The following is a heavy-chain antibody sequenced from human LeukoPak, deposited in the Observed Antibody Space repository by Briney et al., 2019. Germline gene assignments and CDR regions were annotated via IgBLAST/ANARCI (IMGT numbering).Heavy chain of an antibody. J-gene: IGHJ4*02. CDR1: GYAISSGYY. Sequence: PSETLSLTCDVSGYAISSGYYCGWIRQPPGKGLEWIGSIYHSGNTYYNPSLKRRVTISVDTSKNQFSLKMRSVTAADTAIFYCARGDPAASLLFDYLGQGTLVTVSS. D-gene: IGHD2-2*01. V-gene: IGHV4-38-2*01. CDR2: IYHSGNT. CDR3: ARGDPAASLLFDY.